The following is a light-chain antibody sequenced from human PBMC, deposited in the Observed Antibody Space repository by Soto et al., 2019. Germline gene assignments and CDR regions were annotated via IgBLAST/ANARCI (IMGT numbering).Light chain of an antibody. Sequence: EIVLPQSPGTLSWSPGERTTPSCGASESVSRNLAWYQQKPGQAPRLLIYDASTRATGIPDRFSGGGSGTEFTLTISSLQPEDFATYYCQQSYNSPPITFGQGTRLEI. J-gene: IGKJ5*01. CDR2: DAS. CDR3: QQSYNSPPIT. CDR1: ESVSRN. V-gene: IGKV3-15*01.